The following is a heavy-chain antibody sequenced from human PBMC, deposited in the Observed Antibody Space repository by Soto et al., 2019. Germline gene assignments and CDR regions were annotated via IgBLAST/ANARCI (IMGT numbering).Heavy chain of an antibody. CDR2: IYYSGST. J-gene: IGHJ5*02. CDR3: ARGVTSLSHNWFDP. V-gene: IGHV4-59*01. Sequence: KLRETLSLTCTVFGGSISSYYWSWIRQPPGKGLEWIGYIYYSGSTNYNPSLKSRVTISVDTSKNQFSLKLSSVTAADTAVYYCARGVTSLSHNWFDPWGQGTLVTVSS. CDR1: GGSISSYY. D-gene: IGHD2-21*02.